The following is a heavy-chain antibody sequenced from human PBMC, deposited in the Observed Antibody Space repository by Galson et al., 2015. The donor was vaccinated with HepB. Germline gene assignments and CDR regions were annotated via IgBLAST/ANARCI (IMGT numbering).Heavy chain of an antibody. D-gene: IGHD6-6*01. CDR1: GGTFSSYA. CDR2: IIPIFGTA. J-gene: IGHJ6*02. CDR3: ARVLSIADYYYYGMDV. Sequence: SVKVSCKASGGTFSSYAISWVRQAPGQGLEWMGGIIPIFGTANYAQKFQGRVTITADESTSTAYMELSSLRSEDTAVYYCARVLSIADYYYYGMDVWGQGTTITVSS. V-gene: IGHV1-69*13.